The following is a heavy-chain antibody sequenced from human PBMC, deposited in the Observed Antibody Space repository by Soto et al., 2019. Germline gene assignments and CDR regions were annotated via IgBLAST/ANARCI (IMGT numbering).Heavy chain of an antibody. CDR1: GYTFTSYA. D-gene: IGHD3-10*01. CDR3: ARGGGYDYYGSGSYYNAYGMDV. J-gene: IGHJ6*02. V-gene: IGHV1-3*01. CDR2: INAGNGNT. Sequence: QVQLVQSGAEVKKPGASVKVSCKASGYTFTSYAMHWVRQAPGQRLEWMGWINAGNGNTKYSQKFQGRVTITRDTSASKAYMELSSLRSEDTAVYYCARGGGYDYYGSGSYYNAYGMDVWGQGTTVTVSS.